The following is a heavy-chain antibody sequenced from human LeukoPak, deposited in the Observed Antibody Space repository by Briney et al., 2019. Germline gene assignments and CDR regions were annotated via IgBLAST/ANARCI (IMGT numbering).Heavy chain of an antibody. Sequence: ASVKVSCKTSGYTFTYYVISGVRQAPGQGLEGMGWINAYNGNTNDAQKFQGRVTMTTDTSTSTAYMELRSLRSDDTAVYYCARGEKPYDYWGQGTLVSVSP. CDR1: GYTFTYYV. J-gene: IGHJ4*02. CDR3: ARGEKPYDY. CDR2: INAYNGNT. D-gene: IGHD1-26*01. V-gene: IGHV1-18*01.